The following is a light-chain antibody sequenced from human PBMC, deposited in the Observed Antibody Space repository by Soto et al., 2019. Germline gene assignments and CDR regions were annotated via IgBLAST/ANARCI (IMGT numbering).Light chain of an antibody. Sequence: EIVMTQSPATLSVSPGERATLSCRASQSVASNLAWYQQKPGQGPRLLIYGASTRATGIPARFSGSGSGTEFTLTISGLQSEDLAVYYCQQYNNWRTFGQGTKVEIK. CDR3: QQYNNWRT. CDR1: QSVASN. J-gene: IGKJ1*01. V-gene: IGKV3-15*01. CDR2: GAS.